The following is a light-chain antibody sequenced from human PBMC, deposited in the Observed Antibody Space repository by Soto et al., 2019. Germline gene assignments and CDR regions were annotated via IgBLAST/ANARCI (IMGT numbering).Light chain of an antibody. V-gene: IGKV1-9*01. CDR1: QGISSY. CDR3: QQLSTYPLS. CDR2: AAS. Sequence: DIQLTQSPSFLSASVGDRVTITCRASQGISSYLAWYQQKPGKAPKLLIQAASTLHSGVPSRFSDSGSGTEFTLTISSLQPEDFATYYCQQLSTYPLSFGGGTKV. J-gene: IGKJ4*01.